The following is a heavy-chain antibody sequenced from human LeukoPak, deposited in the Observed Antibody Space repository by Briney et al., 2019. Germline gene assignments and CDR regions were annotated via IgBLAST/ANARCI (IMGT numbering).Heavy chain of an antibody. Sequence: SQTLSLTCAMSGDSVSSNSATWNWLRHSPSRGLEWLGRTNYRSKWTNEYTVSVKSRITNIRDTSENQFSLQLNSVPPEDTAVYYCAGTGSYFRTWGQGTLVTVSS. CDR2: TNYRSKWTN. J-gene: IGHJ5*02. CDR3: AGTGSYFRT. V-gene: IGHV6-1*01. CDR1: GDSVSSNSAT. D-gene: IGHD1-26*01.